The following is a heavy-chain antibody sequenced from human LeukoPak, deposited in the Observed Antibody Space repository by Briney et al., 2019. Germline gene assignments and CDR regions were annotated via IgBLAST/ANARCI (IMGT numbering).Heavy chain of an antibody. CDR3: AREMKISRFDAFDI. J-gene: IGHJ3*02. CDR1: GYTFNTYC. D-gene: IGHD2/OR15-2a*01. CDR2: INPYSGDT. Sequence: ASVKVSCKTSGYTFNTYCLHWVRQAPGQGLEWMGRINPYSGDTTFAQRFQGRVTMTRDTSISTAYMELSRLRSDDTVVYYCAREMKISRFDAFDIWGQGTMVTVSS. V-gene: IGHV1-2*05.